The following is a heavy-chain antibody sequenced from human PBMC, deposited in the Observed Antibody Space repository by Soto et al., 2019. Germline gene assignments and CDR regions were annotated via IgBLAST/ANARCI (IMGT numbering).Heavy chain of an antibody. D-gene: IGHD6-19*01. Sequence: PSETLSLTCTVSGGSIGRYYWSWIRQPPGKGLEWIGYIYYTGGANYNPSLKSRVTISVDTSKNQFSLRVSSVTAADTAVYYCARDPALQGYSSGWYDYWGQGTLVTVSS. CDR1: GGSIGRYY. CDR3: ARDPALQGYSSGWYDY. CDR2: IYYTGGA. V-gene: IGHV4-59*01. J-gene: IGHJ4*02.